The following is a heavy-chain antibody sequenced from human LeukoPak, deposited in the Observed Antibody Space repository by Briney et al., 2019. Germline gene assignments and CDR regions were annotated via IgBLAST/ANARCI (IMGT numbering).Heavy chain of an antibody. CDR1: GGSISPYF. CDR2: ISYTGSA. J-gene: IGHJ5*02. CDR3: ARDDYRGVTNFDP. Sequence: SETLSLTCTVSGGSISPYFWSWIRQPPGKGLEWIGYISYTGSANYNPSLKSRVTISVDTSKNQFSLQLTSVTAADTAVYYCARDDYRGVTNFDPWGQGTLVTVSS. D-gene: IGHD3-10*01. V-gene: IGHV4-59*01.